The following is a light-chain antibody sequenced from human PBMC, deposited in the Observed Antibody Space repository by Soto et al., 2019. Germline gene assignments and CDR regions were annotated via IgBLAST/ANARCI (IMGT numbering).Light chain of an antibody. V-gene: IGKV1-5*03. CDR2: KAS. J-gene: IGKJ2*01. Sequence: DIQMTQSPSTLSASVGDRVTMTCWASQNINRWLAWYQQKPGTAPKLLIYKASGLESGVPSRFSGSGSGTEFTLTISSLQADDFATYYCQQYSSYPYTFGQGTKLEIK. CDR1: QNINRW. CDR3: QQYSSYPYT.